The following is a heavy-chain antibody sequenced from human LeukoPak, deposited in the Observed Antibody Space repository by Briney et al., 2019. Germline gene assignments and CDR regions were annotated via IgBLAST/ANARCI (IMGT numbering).Heavy chain of an antibody. J-gene: IGHJ4*02. Sequence: SETLSLTCTVSGGSMSSYYWSWIRQPPGKGLEWIGYIYYSGSTNYNPSLKSRVTISVDTSKNQFSLKLSSVTAADTAVYYCARSRGCGGDCYALDYWGQGTLVTVSS. CDR2: IYYSGST. CDR1: GGSMSSYY. D-gene: IGHD2-21*02. CDR3: ARSRGCGGDCYALDY. V-gene: IGHV4-59*08.